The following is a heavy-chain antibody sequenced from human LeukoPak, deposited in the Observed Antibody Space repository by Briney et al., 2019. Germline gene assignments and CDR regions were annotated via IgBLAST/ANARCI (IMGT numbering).Heavy chain of an antibody. CDR3: AKYREISPSHPDC. CDR2: IFGSGST. D-gene: IGHD5-24*01. V-gene: IGHV3-23*01. J-gene: IGHJ4*02. Sequence: GESLRLSCAASGFTFSSYAMTWVRQAPGKGLEWVSSIFGSGSTYYTDSVKGRFTISRDNAKNTVYLQMNSLRAEDTATYYCAKYREISPSHPDCWGQGTLVTVSS. CDR1: GFTFSSYA.